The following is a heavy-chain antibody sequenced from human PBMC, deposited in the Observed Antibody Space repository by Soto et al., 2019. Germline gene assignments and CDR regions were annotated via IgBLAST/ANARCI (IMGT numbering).Heavy chain of an antibody. V-gene: IGHV4-39*01. CDR2: IYYSGST. CDR1: GDSISSSSYY. CDR3: ARHARAGNWFDP. J-gene: IGHJ5*02. D-gene: IGHD6-13*01. Sequence: SETLSLTCTFSGDSISSSSYYLGWIRQPPGKGLEWIGSIYYSGSTYYNPSLKSRVTISVDTSKNQFSLKLSSVTAADTAVYYCARHARAGNWFDPWGQGTLVTVSS.